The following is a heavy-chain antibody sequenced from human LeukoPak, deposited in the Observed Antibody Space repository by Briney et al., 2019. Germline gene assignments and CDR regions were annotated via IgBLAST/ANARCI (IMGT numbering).Heavy chain of an antibody. V-gene: IGHV4-30-4*01. CDR1: GGSISSGDYY. CDR3: ARGRSRVPAAS. Sequence: SETLSLTCTVSGGSISSGDYYWSWIPQPPGKGLEWIGYIYYSGSTYYNPSLKSRVTISVDTSKNQFSLKLSSVTAADTAVYYCARGRSRVPAASWGQGTLVTVSS. D-gene: IGHD2-2*01. CDR2: IYYSGST. J-gene: IGHJ5*02.